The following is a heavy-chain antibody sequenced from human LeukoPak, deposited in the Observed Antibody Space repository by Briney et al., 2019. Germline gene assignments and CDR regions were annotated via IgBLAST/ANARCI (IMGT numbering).Heavy chain of an antibody. CDR3: ARVELAAARYRLGPFFDY. V-gene: IGHV3-11*04. Sequence: GGSLRLSCAASGFTFSDYYMSWIRQAPGKGLEWVSYISSSGSTIYYADSVKGRFTISRDNAKNSLYLQMNSLRAEDTAVYYCARVELAAARYRLGPFFDYWGQGTLVTVSS. CDR2: ISSSGSTI. D-gene: IGHD6-13*01. J-gene: IGHJ4*02. CDR1: GFTFSDYY.